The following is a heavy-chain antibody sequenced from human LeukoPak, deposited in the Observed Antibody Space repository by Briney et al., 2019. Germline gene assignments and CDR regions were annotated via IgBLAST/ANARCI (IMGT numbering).Heavy chain of an antibody. CDR2: IYHSGST. V-gene: IGHV4-38-2*02. CDR3: ARSSQMIFDD. J-gene: IGHJ4*02. Sequence: SETLSLTCTVSGYSISSGYYWGRIRQPPGKGLEWIGSIYHSGSTYYSPSLKSRVTISVDTSKNQFSLKLSSVTAADTAVYYCARSSQMIFDDWGQGTLVTVSS. CDR1: GYSISSGYY. D-gene: IGHD3-22*01.